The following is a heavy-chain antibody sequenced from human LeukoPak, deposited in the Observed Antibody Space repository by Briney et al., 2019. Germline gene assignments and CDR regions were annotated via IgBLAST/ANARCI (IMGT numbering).Heavy chain of an antibody. D-gene: IGHD3-22*01. CDR2: ISGSGGST. V-gene: IGHV3-23*01. J-gene: IGHJ4*02. CDR3: AKRGVVIRVILVGFHKEAYYFDS. CDR1: GISLSNYG. Sequence: PGGSLRLSCAVSGISLSNYGMSWVRQAPGKGLEWVAGISGSGGSTNYADSVKGRFTISRDNPKNTLYLQMNRLRAEDTAVYFCAKRGVVIRVILVGFHKEAYYFDSWGQGALVTVFS.